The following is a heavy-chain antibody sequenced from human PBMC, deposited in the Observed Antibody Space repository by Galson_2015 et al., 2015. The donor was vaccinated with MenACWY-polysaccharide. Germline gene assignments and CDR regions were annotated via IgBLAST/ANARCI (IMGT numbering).Heavy chain of an antibody. J-gene: IGHJ4*02. CDR1: GFTFSNYW. D-gene: IGHD1-26*01. V-gene: IGHV3-7*01. CDR2: IKQDGSEK. Sequence: SLRLSCAASGFTFSNYWMSWVRQAPGKGLEWVANIKQDGSEKYYVDSVKGRFTISRDNAKSSLYLQMNSLRAEDTAVYYCARDPELLPGDHHIPDYWGQGTLVTVSS. CDR3: ARDPELLPGDHHIPDY.